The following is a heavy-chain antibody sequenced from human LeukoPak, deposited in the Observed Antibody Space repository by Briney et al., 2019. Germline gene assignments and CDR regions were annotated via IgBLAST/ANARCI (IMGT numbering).Heavy chain of an antibody. V-gene: IGHV3-9*01. Sequence: GGSLRLSCAASGFTFDDYAMHWVRQAPGKGLEWVSGISWNSGSIGYADSVKGRFTISRDNAKNSLYLQMNSLRAEDTALYYRAKDTGSSSSGGFDYWGQGTLVTVSS. D-gene: IGHD6-6*01. J-gene: IGHJ4*02. CDR2: ISWNSGSI. CDR1: GFTFDDYA. CDR3: AKDTGSSSSGGFDY.